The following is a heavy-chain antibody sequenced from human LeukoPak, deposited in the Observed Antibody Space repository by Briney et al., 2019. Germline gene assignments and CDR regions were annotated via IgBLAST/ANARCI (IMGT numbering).Heavy chain of an antibody. J-gene: IGHJ5*02. Sequence: GGSLRLSCAASGFTFSSYAMSWVRQAPGKGLEWVSAISGSGGSTYYADSVKGRFTISRDNSKNTLYLQMNSLRAEDTAVYYCAKDELLWFGESPHWFDPWGQGTLVTVSP. V-gene: IGHV3-23*01. D-gene: IGHD3-10*01. CDR3: AKDELLWFGESPHWFDP. CDR2: ISGSGGST. CDR1: GFTFSSYA.